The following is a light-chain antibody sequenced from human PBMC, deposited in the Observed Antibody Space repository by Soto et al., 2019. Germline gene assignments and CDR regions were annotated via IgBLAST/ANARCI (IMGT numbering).Light chain of an antibody. CDR1: SSDVGSYKS. J-gene: IGLJ3*02. Sequence: QSVLTQPRSVSASPGQSVTISCTGTSSDVGSYKSVSWYQQYPGKAPKLMIYDVNKRPSGVPDRFSGSKSGNTASLTISWLQAEDESDYYCCSYAGSYSWVFGGGTQLTVL. V-gene: IGLV2-11*01. CDR2: DVN. CDR3: CSYAGSYSWV.